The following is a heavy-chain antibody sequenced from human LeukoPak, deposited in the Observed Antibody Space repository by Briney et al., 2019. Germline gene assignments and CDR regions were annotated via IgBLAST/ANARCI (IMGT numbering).Heavy chain of an antibody. CDR1: GFTFSSHW. CDR2: IKQDGSQK. Sequence: PGGSLRLSCAASGFTFSSHWMSWVRQAPGKGLEWVGNIKQDGSQKNYVDSVKGRFTISRDNAKNSLYLQMISLRAEDTAVYYCARDNTYNLDYWGQGTLVTVSS. D-gene: IGHD1-14*01. J-gene: IGHJ4*02. CDR3: ARDNTYNLDY. V-gene: IGHV3-7*01.